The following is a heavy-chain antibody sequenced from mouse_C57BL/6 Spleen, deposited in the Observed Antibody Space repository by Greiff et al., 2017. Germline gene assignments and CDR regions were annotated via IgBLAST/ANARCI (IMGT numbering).Heavy chain of an antibody. V-gene: IGHV1-76*01. CDR2: IYPGSGNT. Sequence: QVQLQQPGAELVMPGASVKLSCKASGYTFTDYYINWVKQRPGQGLEWIARIYPGSGNTYYNEKFKGKATLTAEKSSSTAYMQLSSLTSEDSAVYFCAREALTWFAYWGQGTLVTVSA. CDR3: AREALTWFAY. CDR1: GYTFTDYY. J-gene: IGHJ3*01.